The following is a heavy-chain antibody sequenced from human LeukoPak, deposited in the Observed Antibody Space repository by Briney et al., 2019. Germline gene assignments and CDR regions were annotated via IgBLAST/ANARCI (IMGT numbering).Heavy chain of an antibody. J-gene: IGHJ3*02. V-gene: IGHV1-69*13. D-gene: IGHD3/OR15-3a*01. CDR2: IIPIFGTA. CDR3: ARDWTSDAFDI. Sequence: GASVTVSCKASGGTFSSYAISWVRQAPGQGLEWIGGIIPIFGTANYAQKFQGRVTITADESTSTAYMELSSLRSEDTAVYYCARDWTSDAFDIWGQGTMVTVSS. CDR1: GGTFSSYA.